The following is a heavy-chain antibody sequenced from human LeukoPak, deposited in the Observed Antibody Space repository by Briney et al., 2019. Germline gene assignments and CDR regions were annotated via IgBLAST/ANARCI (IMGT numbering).Heavy chain of an antibody. J-gene: IGHJ4*02. D-gene: IGHD2-2*01. CDR3: ARVIGYCSSTSCFGYFDY. CDR1: GGSISSYY. Sequence: PSETLSLTCTVSGGSISSYYWSWIRQPPGKGLEWVGYMYYSGSTNYNPSLKSRVTTSVDTSKNQLSLKLSSVTAADKAVYYCARVIGYCSSTSCFGYFDYWGQGTLVTVSS. CDR2: MYYSGST. V-gene: IGHV4-59*08.